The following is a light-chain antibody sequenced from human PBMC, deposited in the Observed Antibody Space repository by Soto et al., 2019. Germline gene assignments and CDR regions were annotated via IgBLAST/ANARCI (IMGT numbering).Light chain of an antibody. CDR1: QDISIY. V-gene: IGKV1-16*01. J-gene: IGKJ1*01. CDR2: AAS. Sequence: DIQLTQSPSSLSASLGNRVTISCRASQDISIYLAWFQQRPGKAPKCLIYAASKLQSGVPSRFSGSGSGTEFTLTISSLQPDDFATYYCQHYNSYSEAFGQGTKVELK. CDR3: QHYNSYSEA.